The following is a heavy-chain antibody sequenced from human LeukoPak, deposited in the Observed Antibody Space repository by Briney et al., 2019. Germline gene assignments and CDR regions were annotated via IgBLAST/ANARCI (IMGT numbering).Heavy chain of an antibody. Sequence: SETLSLTCAVYGGSFSGYYWSWIRQPPGKGLEWIGEINHSGSTNYNPSLKSRVTISVDTSKNQFSLKLSSVTAADTAVYYCARGRPLGAFDIWGQGTMVTVSS. CDR2: INHSGST. J-gene: IGHJ3*02. D-gene: IGHD3-16*01. CDR1: GGSFSGYY. V-gene: IGHV4-34*01. CDR3: ARGRPLGAFDI.